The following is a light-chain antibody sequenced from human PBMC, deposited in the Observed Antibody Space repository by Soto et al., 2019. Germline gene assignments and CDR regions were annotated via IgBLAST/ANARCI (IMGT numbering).Light chain of an antibody. CDR1: QTISSW. CDR2: KAS. V-gene: IGKV1-5*03. CDR3: QHRSIWPVS. J-gene: IGKJ5*01. Sequence: DIQMTQSPSTLSGSVGDRVTNTCRASQTISSWLAWYQQKPGKAPKLLIYKASTLKSGVPSRFSGSGSGTDFTLTISSLEPEDFAVYYCQHRSIWPVSFGQGTRLEIK.